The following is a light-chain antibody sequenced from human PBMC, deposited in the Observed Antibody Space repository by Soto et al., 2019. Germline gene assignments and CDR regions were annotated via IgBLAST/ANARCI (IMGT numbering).Light chain of an antibody. J-gene: IGKJ1*01. CDR1: QSVGSSY. CDR3: QQYINSPWT. Sequence: EVVLTQSPGTLSLSPGERATLSCGASQSVGSSYLAWYQQKPGQAPRLLIYGASTRATGIPDRFSGSGSGKEYTLTSSILEPEDFAVYYCQQYINSPWTFGQGTKVEI. CDR2: GAS. V-gene: IGKV3-20*01.